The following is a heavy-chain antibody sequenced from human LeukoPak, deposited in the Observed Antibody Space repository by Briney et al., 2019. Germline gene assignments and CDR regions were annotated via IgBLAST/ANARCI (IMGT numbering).Heavy chain of an antibody. CDR3: ARKSTPSSGWTPFDY. CDR2: MNPNSGNT. Sequence: ASVKVSCKASGYTFTSYDINWVRQATGQGLEWMGWMNPNSGNTSYAQKFQGRVTMTRNTSISTAYMELSSLRSEDTAVYYCARKSTPSSGWTPFDYWGQGTLVTVSS. V-gene: IGHV1-8*01. CDR1: GYTFTSYD. D-gene: IGHD6-19*01. J-gene: IGHJ4*02.